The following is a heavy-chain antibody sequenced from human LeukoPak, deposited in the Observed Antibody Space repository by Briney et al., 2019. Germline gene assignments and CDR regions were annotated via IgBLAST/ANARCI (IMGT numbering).Heavy chain of an antibody. V-gene: IGHV4-59*01. CDR2: IYYSGST. CDR3: ARTDGNWFDP. J-gene: IGHJ5*02. CDR1: GGSISSYY. Sequence: SETLSLTCTVSGGSISSYYRSWIRQPPGKGLEWIGYIYYSGSTNYNPSLKSRVTISVDTSKNQFSLKLSSVTAADTAVYYCARTDGNWFDPWGQGTLVTVSS.